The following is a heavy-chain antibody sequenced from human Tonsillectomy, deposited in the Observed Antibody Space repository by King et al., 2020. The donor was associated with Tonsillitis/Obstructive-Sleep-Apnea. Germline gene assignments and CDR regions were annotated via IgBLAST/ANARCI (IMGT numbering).Heavy chain of an antibody. D-gene: IGHD4-11*01. CDR2: LKSKTDGGTT. CDR3: TTTFKTTVTTKVY. V-gene: IGHV3-15*01. Sequence: EGQLVQSGGGLVKPGGSLRLSCAASGFTFSNAWMSWVRQAPGKGLEWVGLLKSKTDGGTTDYAAPVKGRFTISRDDSKKTLYLQMNSLKTEDTAVYYCTTTFKTTVTTKVYWGQGTLVTVSS. J-gene: IGHJ4*02. CDR1: GFTFSNAW.